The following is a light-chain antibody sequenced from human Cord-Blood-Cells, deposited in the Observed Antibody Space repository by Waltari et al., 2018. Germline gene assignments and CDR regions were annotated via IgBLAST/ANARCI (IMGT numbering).Light chain of an antibody. Sequence: SYVLPQSPSVSVAPGKTARITCGGNNIGSKSVHWYQQKPGQAPVLVIYYDSDRPSGIPERFSGSNSGNTATLTISRVEAADEADYYCQVWDSSSDHVVFGGGTKLTVL. V-gene: IGLV3-21*04. CDR3: QVWDSSSDHVV. CDR1: NIGSKS. J-gene: IGLJ2*01. CDR2: YDS.